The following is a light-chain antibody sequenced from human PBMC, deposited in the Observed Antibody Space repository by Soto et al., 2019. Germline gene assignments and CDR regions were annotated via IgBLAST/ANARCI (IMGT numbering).Light chain of an antibody. CDR3: QHRSNWPTIT. CDR1: QIVSIY. CDR2: DAS. Sequence: SQIVSIYLAWYQQKPGQAPRLLIYDASNRATGIPARFSVSVSVTDFTLTIIILEPEDFAVYYCQHRSNWPTITFGQGTRLEIK. V-gene: IGKV3-11*01. J-gene: IGKJ5*01.